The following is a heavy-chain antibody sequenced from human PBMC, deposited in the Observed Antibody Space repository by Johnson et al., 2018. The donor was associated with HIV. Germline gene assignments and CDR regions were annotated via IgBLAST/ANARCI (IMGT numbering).Heavy chain of an antibody. CDR3: ARKGDAFDF. V-gene: IGHV3-30-3*01. CDR1: GFTFSSYA. J-gene: IGHJ3*01. Sequence: QVQLVESGGGVVQPGRSLRLSCVASGFTFSSYAMHWVRQAPGKGLEWVAVISYDGTNKYYADSVKGRFTISRDNSKNTLYLQMSSLRAEDTAVYYCARKGDAFDFWGQGTKVTVSS. CDR2: ISYDGTNK.